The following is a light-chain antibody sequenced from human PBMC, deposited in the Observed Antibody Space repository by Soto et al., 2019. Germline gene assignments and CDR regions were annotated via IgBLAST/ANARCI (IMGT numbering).Light chain of an antibody. Sequence: AIQLTQSRSSLSASVGDRVTITCRASQGISSALAWYQQKPGKPPKLLIYDASSLESGVPSRFSGSGSGTDFTLTISSLHSDDFATSYCQQFKSYLRAFGQGTKV. CDR3: QQFKSYLRA. CDR1: QGISSA. V-gene: IGKV1-13*02. J-gene: IGKJ1*01. CDR2: DAS.